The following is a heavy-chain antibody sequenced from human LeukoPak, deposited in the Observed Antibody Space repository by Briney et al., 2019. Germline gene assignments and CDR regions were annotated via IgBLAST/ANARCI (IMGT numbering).Heavy chain of an antibody. CDR3: AKAHPGFDY. V-gene: IGHV3-21*01. Sequence: PGGSLRLSSAASGFTFTRYTMNWVRQAPGKGLEWVSSIGSSSTFIYYADSVKGRFTISRDNAKNSLFLQMNSLRADDTAVYYCAKAHPGFDYWGQGTLVTVSS. J-gene: IGHJ4*02. CDR1: GFTFTRYT. CDR2: IGSSSTFI.